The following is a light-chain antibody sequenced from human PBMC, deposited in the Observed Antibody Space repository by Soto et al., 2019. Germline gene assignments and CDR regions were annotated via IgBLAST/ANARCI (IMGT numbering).Light chain of an antibody. J-gene: IGLJ2*01. CDR3: LLSETHSLV. Sequence: QAVVTQEPSLTVSPGGTVTLTCGSSSGAVTSGHYPSWFQQKPGQAPRTLIYDTRNNLSWTPARFSASLLGGKAALTLSDAQTEDEAEYYCLLSETHSLVFGGGTKLTVL. CDR2: DTR. CDR1: SGAVTSGHY. V-gene: IGLV7-46*01.